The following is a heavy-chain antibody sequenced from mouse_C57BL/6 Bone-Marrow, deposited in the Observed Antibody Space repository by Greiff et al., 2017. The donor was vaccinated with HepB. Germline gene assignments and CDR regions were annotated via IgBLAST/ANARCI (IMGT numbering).Heavy chain of an antibody. CDR1: GFSLTSYG. Sequence: VQLQQSGPGLVQPSQSLSITCTVSGFSLTSYGVHWVRQSPGKGLEWLGVIWSGRSTDYNAAFIFRLSISKDNSKSQVFFKMNSLQADDTAIYYCARKTYYKGAMDYWGQGTSVTVSS. V-gene: IGHV2-2*01. CDR3: ARKTYYKGAMDY. J-gene: IGHJ4*01. CDR2: IWSGRST. D-gene: IGHD2-12*01.